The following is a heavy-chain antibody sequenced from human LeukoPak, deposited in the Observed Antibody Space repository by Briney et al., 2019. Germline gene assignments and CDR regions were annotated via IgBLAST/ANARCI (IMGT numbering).Heavy chain of an antibody. J-gene: IGHJ4*02. CDR1: GFTFVDYA. D-gene: IGHD3-22*01. V-gene: IGHV3-9*01. CDR2: ISWNSGSI. Sequence: GGSLRLSCAASGFTFVDYATHWVRQAPGKGLEWVSGISWNSGSIGYADSVKGRFTISRDSAKNSLYLQMNSLRAEDTALYYCAKGYNDDSSGYYRTVIFDYWGQGTLVTVSS. CDR3: AKGYNDDSSGYYRTVIFDY.